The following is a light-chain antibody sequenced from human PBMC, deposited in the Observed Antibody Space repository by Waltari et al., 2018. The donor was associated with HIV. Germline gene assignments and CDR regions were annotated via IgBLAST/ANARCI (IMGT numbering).Light chain of an antibody. V-gene: IGLV2-8*01. CDR1: SRDIGRYDF. CDR2: EVT. CDR3: SSYASNNTFVV. Sequence: QSALTQPPSASGPPGQSVTISCTGTSRDIGRYDFVSWYQVRPDSVPQLIIYEVTKRPSGVPVPFSCSKSGNTASLTVSGLQTDDEADYYCSSYASNNTFVVFGGGTKLTVL. J-gene: IGLJ2*01.